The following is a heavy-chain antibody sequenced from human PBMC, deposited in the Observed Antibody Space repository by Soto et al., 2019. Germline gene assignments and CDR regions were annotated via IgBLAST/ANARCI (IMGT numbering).Heavy chain of an antibody. CDR2: IYHTGST. V-gene: IGHV4-4*02. CDR1: GGSISSSNW. J-gene: IGHJ4*02. CDR3: ARGDGSGRACDY. Sequence: QVQLQESGPGLVKPSGTLSLTCAVSGGSISSSNWWSWVRQTPGKGLECIGEIYHTGSTKYNPSLKSRRTISVDKSKNQFARKLNSVTAPDPAVYYCARGDGSGRACDYWGQGTLVTVSS. D-gene: IGHD6-19*01.